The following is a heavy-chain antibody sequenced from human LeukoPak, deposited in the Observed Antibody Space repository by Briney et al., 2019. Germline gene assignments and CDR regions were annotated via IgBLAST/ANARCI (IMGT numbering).Heavy chain of an antibody. J-gene: IGHJ5*02. V-gene: IGHV1-18*01. D-gene: IGHD2-15*01. CDR2: ISAYNGNI. Sequence: AAVPVSFMASPYTFTYYDFHWVRLAPSQPPQWMGWISAYNGNINYAQKLQGTVTMTTDTSTSTAYMELRSLRSDDTAVYYCARTPLTPQHWFDLWGQGTLVTVSS. CDR3: ARTPLTPQHWFDL. CDR1: PYTFTYYD.